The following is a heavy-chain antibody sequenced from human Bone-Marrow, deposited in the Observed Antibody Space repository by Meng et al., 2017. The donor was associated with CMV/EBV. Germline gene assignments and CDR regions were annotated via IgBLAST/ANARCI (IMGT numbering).Heavy chain of an antibody. V-gene: IGHV3-21*04. CDR1: GFTFSSYS. CDR2: ISGSSSYI. Sequence: GESLKISCAASGFTFSSYSMNWVRQAPGKGLEWVSSISGSSSYIYYADSVKGRFTISRDNAKNSLYLQMHSLRAEDTAVYYCARDGLGADGQPDYWGQGTLVTVSS. D-gene: IGHD1-26*01. CDR3: ARDGLGADGQPDY. J-gene: IGHJ4*02.